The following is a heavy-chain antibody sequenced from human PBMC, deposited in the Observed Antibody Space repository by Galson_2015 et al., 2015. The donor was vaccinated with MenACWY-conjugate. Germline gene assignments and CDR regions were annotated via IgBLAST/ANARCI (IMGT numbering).Heavy chain of an antibody. J-gene: IGHJ4*02. V-gene: IGHV1-3*01. Sequence: SVKVSCKASGGTFTSYAMHWVRQAPGQRLEWMGWINAGNGNTKYSQKFQGRVTITRDTSASTAYMELSSLRSEDTAVYYCARTIVGATGFDYWGQGTLVTVSS. CDR2: INAGNGNT. CDR3: ARTIVGATGFDY. D-gene: IGHD1-26*01. CDR1: GGTFTSYA.